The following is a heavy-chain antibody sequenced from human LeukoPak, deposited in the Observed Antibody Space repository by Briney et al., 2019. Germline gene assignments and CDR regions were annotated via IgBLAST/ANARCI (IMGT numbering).Heavy chain of an antibody. D-gene: IGHD6-19*01. CDR3: VKMPVGVAASFYFDY. CDR1: GFTFSSYS. CDR2: IGGSGVNI. J-gene: IGHJ4*02. V-gene: IGHV3-23*01. Sequence: GGSLRLSCAASGFTFSSYSMNWVRQAPGKGLEWVSGIGGSGVNIYYTDSMEGRFTISRDNSKNTLYLQMDRLRVEDTAIYYCVKMPVGVAASFYFDYWGQGTLVTVSS.